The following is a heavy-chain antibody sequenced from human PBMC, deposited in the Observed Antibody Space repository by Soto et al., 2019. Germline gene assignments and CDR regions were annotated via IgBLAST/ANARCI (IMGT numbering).Heavy chain of an antibody. CDR2: INAGNGNT. J-gene: IGHJ6*02. CDR3: ARDMVRGSSLFYGMDV. Sequence: GASVKVSCKASGYTFTSYAMHWVRQAPGQRLEWMGWINAGNGNTKYPQKFQGRVTITRDTSASTAYMELSSLRSEDTAVYYCARDMVRGSSLFYGMDVWGQGTTVTVSS. CDR1: GYTFTSYA. V-gene: IGHV1-3*01. D-gene: IGHD3-10*01.